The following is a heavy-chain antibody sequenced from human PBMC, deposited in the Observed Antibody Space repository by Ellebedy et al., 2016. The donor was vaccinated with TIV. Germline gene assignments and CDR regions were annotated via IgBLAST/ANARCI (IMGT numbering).Heavy chain of an antibody. D-gene: IGHD1-26*01. V-gene: IGHV4-31*03. J-gene: IGHJ4*02. CDR1: GGSISSGGYY. Sequence: SETLSLTXTVSGGSISSGGYYWSWIRQHPGKGLEWIGYIYYSGSTYYNPSLKSRVTISVDTSKNQFSLKLSSVTAADTAVYYCARALLVGATSRADYWGQGTLVTVSS. CDR3: ARALLVGATSRADY. CDR2: IYYSGST.